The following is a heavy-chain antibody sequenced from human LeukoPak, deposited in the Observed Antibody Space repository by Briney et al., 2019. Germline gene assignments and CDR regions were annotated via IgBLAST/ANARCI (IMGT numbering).Heavy chain of an antibody. J-gene: IGHJ4*02. D-gene: IGHD2-15*01. CDR1: GFTFSSYG. Sequence: GGSLRLSCAASGFTFSSYGVHWVRQAPGKGLEWVAVISYDGSNKYYADSVKGRFTISRDNSKNTLYLQMNSLRAEDTAVYYCANTGYCSGGSCYSVSLFDYWGQGTLVTVSS. V-gene: IGHV3-30*18. CDR3: ANTGYCSGGSCYSVSLFDY. CDR2: ISYDGSNK.